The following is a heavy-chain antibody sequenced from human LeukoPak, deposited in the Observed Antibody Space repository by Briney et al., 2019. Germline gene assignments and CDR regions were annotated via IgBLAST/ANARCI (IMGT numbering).Heavy chain of an antibody. Sequence: PGRSLRLSCAASGFTFSTFGMHWARQAPGKGLEWVALIWYDGSKKYYADSVKGRFTVSRDNSKNTLYLQMNSLRVEDTAVYYCAREFGAGTLRTEFDYWGQGTLVTVSS. CDR1: GFTFSTFG. CDR2: IWYDGSKK. V-gene: IGHV3-33*01. D-gene: IGHD6-13*01. J-gene: IGHJ4*02. CDR3: AREFGAGTLRTEFDY.